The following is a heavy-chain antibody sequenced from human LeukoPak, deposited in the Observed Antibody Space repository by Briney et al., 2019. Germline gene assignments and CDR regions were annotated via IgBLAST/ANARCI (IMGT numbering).Heavy chain of an antibody. CDR3: ATGHYYDSSGNNWFDP. J-gene: IGHJ5*02. V-gene: IGHV1-24*01. CDR2: FDPEDDQT. CDR1: GYTLTELS. Sequence: ASVKVSCKVSGYTLTELSMYWVRQAPGKGLEWMGGFDPEDDQTIYAQKFQGRVTMNEDTSTDPAYMEMSSLRSEDTAVYYCATGHYYDSSGNNWFDPWGQGTLVTVSS. D-gene: IGHD3-22*01.